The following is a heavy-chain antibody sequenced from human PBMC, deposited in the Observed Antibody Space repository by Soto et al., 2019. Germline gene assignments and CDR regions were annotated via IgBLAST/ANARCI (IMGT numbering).Heavy chain of an antibody. CDR3: ARHRARNWFDP. CDR2: IYYSGST. V-gene: IGHV4-39*01. Sequence: ETLSLTCLVSGVSISSSSYYWGWIRQPPGKGLEWIGSIYYSGSTYYNPSLKSRVTISVDTSKNQFSLKLSSVTAADTAVFYCARHRARNWFDPWGQGTLVTVSS. CDR1: GVSISSSSYY. D-gene: IGHD6-6*01. J-gene: IGHJ5*02.